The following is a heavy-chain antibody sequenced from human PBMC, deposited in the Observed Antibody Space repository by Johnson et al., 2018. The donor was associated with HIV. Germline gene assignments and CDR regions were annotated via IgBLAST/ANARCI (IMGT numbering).Heavy chain of an antibody. J-gene: IGHJ3*02. Sequence: QVQLVESGGGLIQPGGSLRLSCVASGFTVISNHMSWVRQAPGKGLEWVAVISYDGSNKYYADSVKGRFTISRDNSKNTLNLQMNSLRAEDTAVYYCAKTAAADAFDIWGQGTMVTVSS. D-gene: IGHD2-2*01. V-gene: IGHV3-30*18. CDR1: GFTVISNH. CDR2: ISYDGSNK. CDR3: AKTAAADAFDI.